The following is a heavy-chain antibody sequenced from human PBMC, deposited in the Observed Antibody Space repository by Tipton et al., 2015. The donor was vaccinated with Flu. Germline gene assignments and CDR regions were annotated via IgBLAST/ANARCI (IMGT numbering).Heavy chain of an antibody. V-gene: IGHV4-59*01. CDR3: ARDLQGFDP. Sequence: TLSLTCTVSGGSISSYYWSWIRQPPGKGLEWIGYIYYSGSTNYNPSLKSRVTISVDTSKNQFSLKLSSVTAADTAVYYCARDLQGFDPWGQGTLVTVSS. CDR2: IYYSGST. J-gene: IGHJ5*02. CDR1: GGSISSYY. D-gene: IGHD1-1*01.